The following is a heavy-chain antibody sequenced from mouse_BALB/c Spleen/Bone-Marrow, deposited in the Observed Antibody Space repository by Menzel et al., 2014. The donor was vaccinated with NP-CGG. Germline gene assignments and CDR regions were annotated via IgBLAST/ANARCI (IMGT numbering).Heavy chain of an antibody. CDR2: INPGSGGT. V-gene: IGHV1-54*01. CDR1: GYAFTNYL. Sequence: QVQLKESGAELVRPGTSVKVSCTASGYAFTNYLIEWVKQRPGQGLEWIGVINPGSGGTNYNEKFKGKATLTADKSSSTAYMQLSSLTSDDSAVYFCARSGYYGSSYYFHRWRQGTPLTDSS. D-gene: IGHD1-1*01. J-gene: IGHJ2*01. CDR3: ARSGYYGSSYYFHR.